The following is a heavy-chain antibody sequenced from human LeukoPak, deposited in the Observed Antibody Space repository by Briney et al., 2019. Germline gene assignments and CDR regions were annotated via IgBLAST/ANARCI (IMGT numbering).Heavy chain of an antibody. D-gene: IGHD3-10*01. J-gene: IGHJ4*02. Sequence: SETLSLTCTVSGGSISSSSYYWGWIRRPPGKGLEWIGSIYYSGSTYYNPSLKSRVTISVDTSKNQFSLKLSSVTAADTAVYYCASLNDVLLWFGELDYWGQGTLVTVSS. V-gene: IGHV4-39*01. CDR1: GGSISSSSYY. CDR3: ASLNDVLLWFGELDY. CDR2: IYYSGST.